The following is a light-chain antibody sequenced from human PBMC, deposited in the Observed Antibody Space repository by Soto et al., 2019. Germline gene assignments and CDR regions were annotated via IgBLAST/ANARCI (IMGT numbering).Light chain of an antibody. Sequence: QSVLTQPPSASGTPGQRVTISCSGSSSNIGSSTVNWYQQLPGTAPKLLIYSDDQRPSGVPDRFSGSKSGTSASLAISGLQSEDEADYYCATWHDSLDGRYVFGAGTKVAVL. CDR1: SSNIGSST. V-gene: IGLV1-44*01. J-gene: IGLJ1*01. CDR2: SDD. CDR3: ATWHDSLDGRYV.